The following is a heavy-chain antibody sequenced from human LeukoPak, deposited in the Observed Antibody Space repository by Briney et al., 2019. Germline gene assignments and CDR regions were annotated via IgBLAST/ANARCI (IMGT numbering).Heavy chain of an antibody. CDR2: IRYDGSNK. CDR1: GFTFSSYG. D-gene: IGHD2-2*02. Sequence: GGSLRLSCAASGFTFSSYGMHWVRQAPGKGLEWVAFIRYDGSNKYYADSVKGRFTISRDNSKNTLYLQMNSLRAEDTAVYYCATLRYCSSTSCYSDLVYWGQGTLVTVSS. CDR3: ATLRYCSSTSCYSDLVY. V-gene: IGHV3-30*02. J-gene: IGHJ4*02.